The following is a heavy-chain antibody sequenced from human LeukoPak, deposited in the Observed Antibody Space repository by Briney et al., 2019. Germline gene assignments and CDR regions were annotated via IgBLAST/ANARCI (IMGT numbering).Heavy chain of an antibody. CDR3: AKAVDTAMVTLYYFDY. J-gene: IGHJ4*02. CDR2: ISWNSGSI. D-gene: IGHD5-18*01. CDR1: GFTFDDYA. Sequence: GGSLRLSCAASGFTFDDYAMHWVRHAPGKGLEWVSGISWNSGSIGYADSVKGRFTISRDNAKNSLYLQMNSLRAEDTALYYCAKAVDTAMVTLYYFDYWGQGTLVTVSS. V-gene: IGHV3-9*01.